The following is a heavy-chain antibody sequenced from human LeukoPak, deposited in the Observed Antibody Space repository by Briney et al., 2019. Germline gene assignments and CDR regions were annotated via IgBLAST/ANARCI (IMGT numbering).Heavy chain of an antibody. CDR1: GYTLTELS. J-gene: IGHJ6*02. CDR3: ATLWFGESSYYYYYGMDV. V-gene: IGHV1-24*01. Sequence: GASVKVSCKVSGYTLTELSMHWVRQAPGKGLEWMGGFDPEDGETIYAQKFQGRVTMTEDTSTDTAYVELSSLRSEDTAVYYCATLWFGESSYYYYYGMDVWGQGTTVTVSS. D-gene: IGHD3-10*01. CDR2: FDPEDGET.